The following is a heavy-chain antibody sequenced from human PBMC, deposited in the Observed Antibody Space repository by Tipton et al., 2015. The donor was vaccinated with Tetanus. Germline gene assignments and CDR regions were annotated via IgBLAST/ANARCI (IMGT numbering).Heavy chain of an antibody. V-gene: IGHV4-59*12. D-gene: IGHD5-18*01. Sequence: TLSLTCTVSGGSISGSYWNWIRQPPGKGLEWIGYFYYNGNTHYNPALKSRVTISVDTSKNQFSLKLTSLTVADTAVYYCARGGSYSYGPRGFDPWGRGTLVTVSS. J-gene: IGHJ2*01. CDR3: ARGGSYSYGPRGFDP. CDR2: FYYNGNT. CDR1: GGSISGSY.